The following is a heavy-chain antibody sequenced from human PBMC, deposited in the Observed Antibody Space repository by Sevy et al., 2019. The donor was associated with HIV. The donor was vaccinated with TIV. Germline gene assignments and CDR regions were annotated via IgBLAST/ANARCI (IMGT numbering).Heavy chain of an antibody. CDR1: GFTFSSYG. Sequence: GGSLRLSCAASGFTFSSYGMHWVCQAPGKGLEWVAVIWYDGSNKYYADSVKGRFTISRDNSKNTLYLQMNSLRAEDTAAYYCAREGSSGYFDYWGQGTLVTVSS. V-gene: IGHV3-33*01. CDR2: IWYDGSNK. D-gene: IGHD3-22*01. J-gene: IGHJ4*02. CDR3: AREGSSGYFDY.